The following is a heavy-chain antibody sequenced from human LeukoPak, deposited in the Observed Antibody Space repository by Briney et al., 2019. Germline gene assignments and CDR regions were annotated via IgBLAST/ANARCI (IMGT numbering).Heavy chain of an antibody. CDR3: ARFSGFL. Sequence: PSETLSLTCTVSGVSISSSTYYWGWIPPPPGKELESTSSIHYSGSTYYNPTLKSRVTISVDTSNNQFSLKLRSVTAADTAVYYCARFSGFLWGRGTLVTVSS. V-gene: IGHV4-39*01. D-gene: IGHD3-10*01. J-gene: IGHJ2*01. CDR1: GVSISSSTYY. CDR2: IHYSGST.